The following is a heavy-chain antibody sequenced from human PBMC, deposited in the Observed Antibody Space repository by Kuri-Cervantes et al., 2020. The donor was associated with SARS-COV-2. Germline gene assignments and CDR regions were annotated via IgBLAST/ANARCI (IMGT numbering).Heavy chain of an antibody. CDR3: ARHLGGYGDRGFDF. Sequence: AGSLRLSCTVSGASISSSSYYWGWIRQPPGKGLEWIGSISYSGSTSHNPSLKSRVTISLDTSKNQFSLRLTSVTAADSAVYYCARHLGGYGDRGFDFWGQGTMVTVSS. CDR2: ISYSGST. CDR1: GASISSSSYY. V-gene: IGHV4-39*01. D-gene: IGHD4-17*01. J-gene: IGHJ4*02.